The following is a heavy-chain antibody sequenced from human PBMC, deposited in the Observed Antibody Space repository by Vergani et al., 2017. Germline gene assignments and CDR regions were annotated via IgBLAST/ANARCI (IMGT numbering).Heavy chain of an antibody. V-gene: IGHV3-48*04. CDR2: ISSGSSTI. Sequence: EVQLVESGGGLVQPGGSLRLSCAASGFTFSRYSMNWVRQAPGTGLEWVSYISSGSSTIYYADSGKGRFTISRDNGKTSLYLQMNSLRAEDTAVYYCATNPAQRWLRQDFDYWGQGTLVTVSS. CDR3: ATNPAQRWLRQDFDY. CDR1: GFTFSRYS. J-gene: IGHJ4*02. D-gene: IGHD5-24*01.